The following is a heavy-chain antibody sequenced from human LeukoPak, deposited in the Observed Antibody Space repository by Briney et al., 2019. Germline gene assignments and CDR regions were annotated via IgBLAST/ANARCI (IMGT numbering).Heavy chain of an antibody. J-gene: IGHJ6*02. D-gene: IGHD2/OR15-2a*01. V-gene: IGHV3-48*04. CDR1: EFTFSSYS. CDR2: ISSGGISTI. Sequence: GGSLRLSCAASEFTFSSYSMNWVRQAPGKGLGWVSYISSGGISTIYYADSVKGRFTISRDNAKKSLYLQMNNLRAEDTAVYYCARNRFYSMDVWGQGTTVTVSS. CDR3: ARNRFYSMDV.